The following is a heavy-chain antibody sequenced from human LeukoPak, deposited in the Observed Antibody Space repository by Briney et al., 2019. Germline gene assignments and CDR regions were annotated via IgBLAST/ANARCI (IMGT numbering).Heavy chain of an antibody. D-gene: IGHD3-22*01. Sequence: SQTLSLTCTVSGGSISSGGYYWSWIRQHPGKGLEWIGYIYYSGSTYYNPSLKSRVTISVGTSKNQFSLKLSSVTAADTAVYYCARGPLGYYDSSGYYDYWGQGTLVTVSS. J-gene: IGHJ4*02. CDR3: ARGPLGYYDSSGYYDY. CDR2: IYYSGST. CDR1: GGSISSGGYY. V-gene: IGHV4-31*03.